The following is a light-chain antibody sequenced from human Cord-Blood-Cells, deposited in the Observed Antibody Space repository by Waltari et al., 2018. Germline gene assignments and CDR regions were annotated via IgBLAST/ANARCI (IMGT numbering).Light chain of an antibody. CDR2: SNN. CDR3: AAWDDSLNGPV. J-gene: IGLJ3*02. V-gene: IGLV1-44*01. Sequence: QSVLTQPPSASGTPGQRVTISCSGSSSNIGSNTVNWYQQLPGTAPKLLIYSNNQRPSGVPGRFSGSKSGTSASLAISGLQSEDEADYYCAAWDDSLNGPVFSGGTKLTVL. CDR1: SSNIGSNT.